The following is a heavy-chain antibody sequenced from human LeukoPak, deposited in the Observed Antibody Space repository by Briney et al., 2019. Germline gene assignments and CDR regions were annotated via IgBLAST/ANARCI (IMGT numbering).Heavy chain of an antibody. Sequence: GGSLRLSCAASGFTVSSNYMSWIRQAPGKGLEWVSVIYSGGSTYYADSVKGRFTISIDNSKNTLYLQMNSLRAEDTAVYYCARRYCSGGSCYFDYWSQGTLVTVSS. D-gene: IGHD2-15*01. CDR2: IYSGGST. CDR3: ARRYCSGGSCYFDY. V-gene: IGHV3-53*01. CDR1: GFTVSSNY. J-gene: IGHJ4*02.